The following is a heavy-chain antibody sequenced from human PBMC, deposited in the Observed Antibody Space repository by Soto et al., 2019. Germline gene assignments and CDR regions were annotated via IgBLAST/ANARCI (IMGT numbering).Heavy chain of an antibody. CDR1: GGSFSGYY. Sequence: SETLSLTCAVYGGSFSGYYWSWIRQPPGKGLEWIGEINHSGSTNYNPSLKSRVTISVDTSKNQFSLKLSSVTAADTAVYYCARSNRVGVPRVWYYYHGMDVWGQGTTVTVSS. D-gene: IGHD3-16*01. CDR2: INHSGST. V-gene: IGHV4-34*01. CDR3: ARSNRVGVPRVWYYYHGMDV. J-gene: IGHJ6*02.